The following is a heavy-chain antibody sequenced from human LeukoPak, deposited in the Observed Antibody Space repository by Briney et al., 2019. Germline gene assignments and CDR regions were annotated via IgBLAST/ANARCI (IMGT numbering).Heavy chain of an antibody. D-gene: IGHD3-22*01. V-gene: IGHV5-10-1*01. Sequence: GESLKISCKGSGYSFPSYWITWVRRMPGKGLEWMGRIALSDSYTYYSPSFEGHVTISADKSISTAYLHWSSLKASDTAMYYCARVAKDTSGYYALFDFWGQGTLVTVSS. CDR2: IALSDSYT. CDR3: ARVAKDTSGYYALFDF. CDR1: GYSFPSYW. J-gene: IGHJ4*02.